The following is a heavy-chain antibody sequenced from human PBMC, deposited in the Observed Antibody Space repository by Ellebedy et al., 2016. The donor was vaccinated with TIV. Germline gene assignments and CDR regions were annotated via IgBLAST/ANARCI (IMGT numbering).Heavy chain of an antibody. CDR3: ARDHAYCGGDCYSGGTFFDY. J-gene: IGHJ4*02. CDR1: GFTFADYA. V-gene: IGHV3-33*08. D-gene: IGHD2-21*02. CDR2: IWYDGTNT. Sequence: GESLKISCAASGFTFADYALHWVRQAPGKGLEWVAVIWYDGTNTNYGDSVKGRFTISRDNSKNTLYLQMNSLRAEDTAVYYCARDHAYCGGDCYSGGTFFDYWGQGTLVTVSS.